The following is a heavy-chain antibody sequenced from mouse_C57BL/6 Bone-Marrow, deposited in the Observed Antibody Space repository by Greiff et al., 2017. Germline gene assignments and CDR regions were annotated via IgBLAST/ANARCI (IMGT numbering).Heavy chain of an antibody. D-gene: IGHD2-2*01. CDR3: ARSGYGYDDAWFAY. J-gene: IGHJ3*01. V-gene: IGHV1-55*01. CDR2: IYPGSGST. Sequence: VQLQQPGAELVKPGASVKMSCKASGYTFTSYWITWVKQRPGQGLEWIGDIYPGSGSTTYNEKFKSKATLTVDTSSSTAYMQLSSLTSEDSAVXYCARSGYGYDDAWFAYWGQGTLVTVSA. CDR1: GYTFTSYW.